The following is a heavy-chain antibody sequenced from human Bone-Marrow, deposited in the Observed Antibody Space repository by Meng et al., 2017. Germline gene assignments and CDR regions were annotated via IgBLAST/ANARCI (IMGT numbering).Heavy chain of an antibody. J-gene: IGHJ4*02. CDR1: GASVSSGYW. Sequence: QVQRQESGPGLVKPSGPLSLPCGVSGASVSSGYWWTWVRQPPGKGLEWIGEFHHSGTTNYNPSLRSRVTISVDTSKNQFSLRLTSVTAADTAVYYCAASPGWWRIDSWGQGTLVTVSS. V-gene: IGHV4-4*02. CDR3: AASPGWWRIDS. CDR2: FHHSGTT. D-gene: IGHD6-19*01.